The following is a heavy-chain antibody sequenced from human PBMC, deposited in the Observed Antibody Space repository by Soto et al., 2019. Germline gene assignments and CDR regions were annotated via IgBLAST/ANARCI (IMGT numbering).Heavy chain of an antibody. CDR1: GYSFTTYW. Sequence: GESLKISCQGSGYSFTTYWIAWVRQMPGKGLEWMGIIYAGDSDTRYSPSFQGQVTISVDRSISTAYMQWSSLKTSDTGLYYCARHGESSYGFDHYFAMDVWGQGTTVTVSS. CDR2: IYAGDSDT. V-gene: IGHV5-51*01. CDR3: ARHGESSYGFDHYFAMDV. D-gene: IGHD5-18*01. J-gene: IGHJ6*02.